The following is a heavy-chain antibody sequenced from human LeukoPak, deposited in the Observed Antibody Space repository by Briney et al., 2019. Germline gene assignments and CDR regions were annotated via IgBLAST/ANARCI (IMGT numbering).Heavy chain of an antibody. J-gene: IGHJ6*02. CDR2: TYYRSKWYD. CDR1: GDSVSSNSAA. CDR3: ARGRIAYYGMDV. D-gene: IGHD2-21*01. Sequence: SQTLSLTCAISGDSVSSNSAAWNWIRQSPSRGLEWLGRTYYRSKWYDDFAESVKSRITTNPDTSKNQFSLQLNSVTPEDTAVYYCARGRIAYYGMDVWGQGTTVTVSS. V-gene: IGHV6-1*01.